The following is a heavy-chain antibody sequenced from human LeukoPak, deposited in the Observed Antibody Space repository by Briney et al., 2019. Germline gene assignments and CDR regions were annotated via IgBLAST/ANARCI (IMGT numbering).Heavy chain of an antibody. CDR2: IYYSGST. Sequence: SETLSLTCTVSGGSISSSSYYWGWIRQPPGKGLECIGSIYYSGSTYYNPSLKSRVTISIDTSKNQFSLKLSSVTAADTAVYYCARSLGYYYYYMDVWGKGTTVTVSS. J-gene: IGHJ6*03. CDR1: GGSISSSSYY. V-gene: IGHV4-39*07. D-gene: IGHD3-3*01. CDR3: ARSLGYYYYYMDV.